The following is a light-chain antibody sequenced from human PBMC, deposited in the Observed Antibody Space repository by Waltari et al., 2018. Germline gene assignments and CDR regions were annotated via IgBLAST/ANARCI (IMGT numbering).Light chain of an antibody. J-gene: IGKJ1*01. V-gene: IGKV1-39*01. Sequence: EIQMTQSPSSLSASVGDRVTITCRASQIISSYLNWYQQKPGKAPKLLIYAASSLQSGVPSKFSGSGSWTDFTLTISSLQPEDFATYYCQQSYSTPRTFGQGTKVEIK. CDR2: AAS. CDR3: QQSYSTPRT. CDR1: QIISSY.